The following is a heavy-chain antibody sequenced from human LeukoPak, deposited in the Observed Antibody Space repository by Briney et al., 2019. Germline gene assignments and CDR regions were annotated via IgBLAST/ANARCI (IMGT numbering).Heavy chain of an antibody. Sequence: SATLSLTCTVSGASISSSYCTWIRQPAGEGLEWIGRIYTRCSTTYIPPFKSRVTMSLDTSKNQFSLNLTSVTAADTAVYYCARDQTYYVSSGYYYVTYFQHWGQGILVTVSS. D-gene: IGHD3-22*01. CDR1: GASISSSY. CDR3: ARDQTYYVSSGYYYVTYFQH. CDR2: IYTRCST. V-gene: IGHV4-4*07. J-gene: IGHJ1*01.